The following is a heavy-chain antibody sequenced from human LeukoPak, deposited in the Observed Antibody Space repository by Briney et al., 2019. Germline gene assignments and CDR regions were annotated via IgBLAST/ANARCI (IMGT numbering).Heavy chain of an antibody. D-gene: IGHD6-19*01. J-gene: IGHJ4*02. CDR1: GFTFSSYA. V-gene: IGHV3-23*01. Sequence: GGSLRLSCAASGFTFSSYAMSWVRQAPGKVLEWVSAISGSGGSTYYADSVKGRFTISRDNSKNTLYLQMNSLRAEDTAVYYCAKDRQVAGKGDGGYWGQGTLVTVSS. CDR3: AKDRQVAGKGDGGY. CDR2: ISGSGGST.